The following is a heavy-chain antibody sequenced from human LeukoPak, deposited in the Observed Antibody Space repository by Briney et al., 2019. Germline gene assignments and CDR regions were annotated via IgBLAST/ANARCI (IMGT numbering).Heavy chain of an antibody. CDR3: ARTTGYQLGYNWFDP. Sequence: GASVKVSCKASGYTFTTFDINWVRQATGQGLEWMGWMNPNSGHTDYAQKFQGRVSITRNASISTAYMELSSLRSEDTAVYYCARTTGYQLGYNWFDPWGQGTLVTVSS. V-gene: IGHV1-8*03. CDR1: GYTFTTFD. CDR2: MNPNSGHT. J-gene: IGHJ5*02. D-gene: IGHD2-2*01.